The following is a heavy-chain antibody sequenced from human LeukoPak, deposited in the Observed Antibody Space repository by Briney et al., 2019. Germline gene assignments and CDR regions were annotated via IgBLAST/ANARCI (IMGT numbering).Heavy chain of an antibody. Sequence: PGRSLRLSCAASGFTFSSYGMHWVRQAPGKGLEWVAVIWYDGSNKYYADSVKGRFTISRDNSKNTLYLQMNSLRAEDTAVYYCARSGSYLEFDYWSQGTLVTVSS. CDR2: IWYDGSNK. CDR1: GFTFSSYG. CDR3: ARSGSYLEFDY. J-gene: IGHJ4*02. D-gene: IGHD1-26*01. V-gene: IGHV3-33*01.